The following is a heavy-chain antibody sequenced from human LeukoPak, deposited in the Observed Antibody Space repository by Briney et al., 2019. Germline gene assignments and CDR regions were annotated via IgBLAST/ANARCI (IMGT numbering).Heavy chain of an antibody. J-gene: IGHJ4*02. V-gene: IGHV7-4-1*02. Sequence: GASVKVSCKASGYTFTSYAMNWVRQAPGQGLEWMGWINTNTGNPTYAQGFTGRFVFSLDTSVSTAYLQISSLKAEDTAVYYYARDPFTVVTPGFFDYWGQGTLVTVSS. CDR1: GYTFTSYA. D-gene: IGHD4-23*01. CDR3: ARDPFTVVTPGFFDY. CDR2: INTNTGNP.